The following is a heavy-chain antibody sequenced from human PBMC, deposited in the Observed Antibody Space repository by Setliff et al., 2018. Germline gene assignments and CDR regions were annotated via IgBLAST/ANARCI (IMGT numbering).Heavy chain of an antibody. Sequence: SETLSLTCTVSGASIRANHYWGWIRQTPGKGLEWIGSISYGGNTYYDPSLKSRVTIFADTSKNQFSVKLSSVTAADTAVYYCVPQGPGYGNGWWTNWFDPWGQGTLVTVSS. D-gene: IGHD6-19*01. CDR1: GASIRANHY. J-gene: IGHJ5*02. V-gene: IGHV4-38-2*02. CDR3: VPQGPGYGNGWWTNWFDP. CDR2: ISYGGNT.